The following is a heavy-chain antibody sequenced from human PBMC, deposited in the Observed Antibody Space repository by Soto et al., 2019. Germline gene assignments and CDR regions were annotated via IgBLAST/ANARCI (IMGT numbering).Heavy chain of an antibody. CDR1: GGSISSSNW. Sequence: QVQLQESGPGLVKPSGTLSLTCAVSGGSISSSNWWSWVRQPPGKGLEWIGEIYHSGSTNYNPSLKSRVTISVDKSKNQFSLKLSSVTAADTAVYYCASLHPPSIAVAGTLLFDLWGRGTLVTVSS. D-gene: IGHD6-19*01. CDR2: IYHSGST. J-gene: IGHJ2*01. CDR3: ASLHPPSIAVAGTLLFDL. V-gene: IGHV4-4*02.